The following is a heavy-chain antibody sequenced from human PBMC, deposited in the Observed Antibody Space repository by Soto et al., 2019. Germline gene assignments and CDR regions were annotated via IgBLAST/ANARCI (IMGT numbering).Heavy chain of an antibody. V-gene: IGHV3-15*01. J-gene: IGHJ4*02. D-gene: IGHD3-10*01. CDR2: IKSKTDGGTT. CDR3: TTGSMVRGVITNNFDY. CDR1: GFTFSNAW. Sequence: SGGSLRLSCAASGFTFSNAWMSWVRQAPGKGLEWVGRIKSKTDGGTTDYAAPVKGRFTISRDDSKNTLYLQMNSLKTEDTAVYYCTTGSMVRGVITNNFDYWGQGTLVTVSS.